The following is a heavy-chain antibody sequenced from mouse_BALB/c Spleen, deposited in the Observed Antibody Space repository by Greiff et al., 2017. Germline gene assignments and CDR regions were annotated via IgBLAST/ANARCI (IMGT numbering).Heavy chain of an antibody. Sequence: VQLQQSGAGLARPGASVKMSCKASGYTFTSYTMHWVKQRPGQGLEWIGYINPSSGYTNYNQKFKDKATLTADKSSSTAYMQLSSLTSEDSAVYYCARGKNYRYDDGAWFAYWGQGTLVTVSA. CDR1: GYTFTSYT. V-gene: IGHV1-4*01. D-gene: IGHD2-14*01. CDR2: INPSSGYT. CDR3: ARGKNYRYDDGAWFAY. J-gene: IGHJ3*01.